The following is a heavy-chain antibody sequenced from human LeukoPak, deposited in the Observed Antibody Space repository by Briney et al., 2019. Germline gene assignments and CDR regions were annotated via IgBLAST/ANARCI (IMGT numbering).Heavy chain of an antibody. D-gene: IGHD6-13*01. CDR3: ARVAAVHKGRAFDI. CDR2: ISSSGSTI. J-gene: IGHJ3*02. Sequence: GGSLRLSCAASGFTFSSYGMSWVRQAPGKGLEWVSYISSSGSTIYYADSVKGRFTISRDNAKNSLYLQMNSLRAEDTAVYYCARVAAVHKGRAFDIWGQGTMVTVSS. CDR1: GFTFSSYG. V-gene: IGHV3-48*04.